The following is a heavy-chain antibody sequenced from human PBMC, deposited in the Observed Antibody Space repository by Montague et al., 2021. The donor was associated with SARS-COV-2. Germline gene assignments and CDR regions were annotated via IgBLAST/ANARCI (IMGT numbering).Heavy chain of an antibody. CDR3: ARMVAVTTSFDY. CDR2: IDWXDDK. Sequence: PALVKPTQTLTLTCTFSGFSLGTSGMCVSWIRQPPGKALEWLARIDWXDDKYYSTSLKTRLTIPKDTSKNQVVLTMTNMDPVDTATYYCARMVAVTTSFDYWGQGTLVTVSS. D-gene: IGHD4-17*01. CDR1: GFSLGTSGMC. V-gene: IGHV2-70*11. J-gene: IGHJ4*02.